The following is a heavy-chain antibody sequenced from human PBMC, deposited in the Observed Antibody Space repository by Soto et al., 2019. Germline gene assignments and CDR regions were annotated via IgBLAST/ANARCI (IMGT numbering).Heavy chain of an antibody. J-gene: IGHJ6*02. CDR1: GFTFSSYG. CDR3: AKDLEQLDGMDV. D-gene: IGHD6-6*01. V-gene: IGHV3-30*18. Sequence: GGSLRLSCAASGFTFSSYGMHWVRQAPGKGLEWVAVISYDGSNKYYADSVKGRFTISRDNSRNTLYLQMNSLRAEDTAVYYCAKDLEQLDGMDVWGQGTTVTVSS. CDR2: ISYDGSNK.